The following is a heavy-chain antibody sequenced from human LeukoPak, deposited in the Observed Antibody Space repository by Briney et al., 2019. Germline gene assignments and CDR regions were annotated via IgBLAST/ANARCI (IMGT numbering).Heavy chain of an antibody. CDR3: ARQYLYYDFWSGYRPNWFDP. J-gene: IGHJ5*02. V-gene: IGHV4-39*01. CDR2: IYYSGST. CDR1: GGSISSSSYY. Sequence: PSETLSLTCTVSGGSISSSSYYWGWIRQPPGKGLEWIGSIYYSGSTYYNPSLKRRVTISVDTSKNQFSLKLSSVAAADTAVYYCARQYLYYDFWSGYRPNWFDPWGQGTLVTVSS. D-gene: IGHD3-3*01.